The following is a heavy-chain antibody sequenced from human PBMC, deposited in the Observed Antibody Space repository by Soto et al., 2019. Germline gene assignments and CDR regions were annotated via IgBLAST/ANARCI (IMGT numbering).Heavy chain of an antibody. D-gene: IGHD1-7*01. CDR2: SSATGAGT. CDR3: AKDRRAGGNYGFYSDF. CDR1: GLTFSSYG. J-gene: IGHJ4*02. Sequence: GGSLKLSCAASGLTFSSYGMTWVRQDPGKGLEWVSFSSATGAGTYFADSVKGRFTISRDNSKNTLYLQMSSLRADDTAVYYCAKDRRAGGNYGFYSDFWGQGALVTVSS. V-gene: IGHV3-23*01.